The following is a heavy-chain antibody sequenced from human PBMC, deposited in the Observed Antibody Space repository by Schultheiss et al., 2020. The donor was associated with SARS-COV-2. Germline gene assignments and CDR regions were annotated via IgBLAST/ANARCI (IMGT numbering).Heavy chain of an antibody. CDR2: INSDGSGT. V-gene: IGHV3-74*01. Sequence: GESLKISCGASGFTFSTYWMHWVRQAPGKGLVWVSLINSDGSGTYYADSVKGRFTISRDNTKNTLYLQVNSLRAEDTAVYYCAKGYRSSGYLYWGQGTLVTVSS. D-gene: IGHD6-6*01. CDR3: AKGYRSSGYLY. J-gene: IGHJ4*02. CDR1: GFTFSTYW.